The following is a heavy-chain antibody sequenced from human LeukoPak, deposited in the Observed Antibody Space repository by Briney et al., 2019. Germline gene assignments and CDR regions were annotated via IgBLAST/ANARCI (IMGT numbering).Heavy chain of an antibody. V-gene: IGHV5-51*01. CDR3: ARLWDDSSGYYPYYFDY. Sequence: GESLKISCKGSGYSFTSYWIGWVRQMPGKGLEWMGIIYPGDSESRYSPSFQGQVTISADKSISTAYLQWSSLRASDTAMYYCARLWDDSSGYYPYYFDYWGQRTLVTVSS. CDR1: GYSFTSYW. CDR2: IYPGDSES. J-gene: IGHJ4*02. D-gene: IGHD3-22*01.